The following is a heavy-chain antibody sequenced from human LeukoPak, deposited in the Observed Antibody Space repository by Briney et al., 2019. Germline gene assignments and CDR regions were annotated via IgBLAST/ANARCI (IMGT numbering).Heavy chain of an antibody. V-gene: IGHV3-23*01. CDR2: ISGSGGST. D-gene: IGHD3-3*01. CDR1: GFTFSSYA. CDR3: AKDGITIFGVANYYYYGMDV. Sequence: GGSLRLSCAASGFTFSSYAISWVRQAPGKGLEWVSGISGSGGSTYYAESVKGSFTISRDNSKNTLYLQMNSLRAEDTAVYYCAKDGITIFGVANYYYYGMDVWGQGTTVTVSS. J-gene: IGHJ6*02.